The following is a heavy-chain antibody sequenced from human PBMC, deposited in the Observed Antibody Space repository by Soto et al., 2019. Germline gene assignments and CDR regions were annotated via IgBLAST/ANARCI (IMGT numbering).Heavy chain of an antibody. CDR3: ARGLSSPSAAGV. J-gene: IGHJ4*02. CDR1: GGSVSRGGNY. CDR2: VHDTGTT. D-gene: IGHD6-6*01. Sequence: QLQLQESGPGLVKPSETLSLTCAVSGGSVSRGGNYWGWIRQSPGKGLEWIGRVHDTGTTHSPPSLAGRVPISVDPSKNQFSLNVNSVTAADTAVYYCARGLSSPSAAGVWGQGTLVTVSS. V-gene: IGHV4-39*01.